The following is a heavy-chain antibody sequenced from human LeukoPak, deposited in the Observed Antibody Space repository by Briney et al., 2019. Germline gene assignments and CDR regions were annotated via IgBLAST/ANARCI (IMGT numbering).Heavy chain of an antibody. CDR3: ATQGIAAAGYDY. CDR2: IYHSGST. CDR1: GYSISSGYY. J-gene: IGHJ4*02. V-gene: IGHV4-38-2*02. D-gene: IGHD6-13*01. Sequence: SETLSLTCTVSGYSISSGYYWGWIRQPPGKGLEWIGSIYHSGSTYYNPSLKSRVTISVDTSKNQFSLKLSSVTAADTAVYYCATQGIAAAGYDYWGQGTLVTVSS.